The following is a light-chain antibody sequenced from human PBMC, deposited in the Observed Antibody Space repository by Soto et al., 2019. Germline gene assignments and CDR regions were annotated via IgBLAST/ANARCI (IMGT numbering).Light chain of an antibody. J-gene: IGKJ1*01. CDR1: QNIGSW. CDR3: QQYNSYSGT. CDR2: DAS. Sequence: DIQMTQSPSTLSASVGDRVTITCRASQNIGSWLAWYQQKPGSAPKLLISDASSLESGVPSRFSGGGSGTDFPLTISSLQPDDFATYYCQQYNSYSGTFGQGTKVEV. V-gene: IGKV1-5*01.